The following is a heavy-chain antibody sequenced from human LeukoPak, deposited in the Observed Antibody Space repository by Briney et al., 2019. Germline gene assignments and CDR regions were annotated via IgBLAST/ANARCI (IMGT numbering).Heavy chain of an antibody. D-gene: IGHD4-17*01. Sequence: SETLSLTCTVSGYSISSGYYWGWIRQPPGKGLEWIGSIYHSGSTYYNPSLKSRVTISVDTSKNQFSLKLSSVTAADTAVYYCARATGGYYYYYMDVWGKGTTVTVSS. CDR3: ARATGGYYYYYMDV. CDR2: IYHSGST. V-gene: IGHV4-38-2*02. J-gene: IGHJ6*03. CDR1: GYSISSGYY.